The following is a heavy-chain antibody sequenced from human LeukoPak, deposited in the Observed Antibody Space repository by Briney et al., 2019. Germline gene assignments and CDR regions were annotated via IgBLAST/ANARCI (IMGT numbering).Heavy chain of an antibody. V-gene: IGHV1-69*13. D-gene: IGHD4-23*01. CDR3: ARYALTTVVHYNYCYGMDV. CDR2: IIPIFGTA. J-gene: IGHJ6*02. Sequence: ASVKVSCKASGGTFSSYAISWVRQAPGQGLEWMGGIIPIFGTANYAQKFQGRVTITADESTSTAYMELSSLRSEDTAVYYCARYALTTVVHYNYCYGMDVWGQGTTVTVSS. CDR1: GGTFSSYA.